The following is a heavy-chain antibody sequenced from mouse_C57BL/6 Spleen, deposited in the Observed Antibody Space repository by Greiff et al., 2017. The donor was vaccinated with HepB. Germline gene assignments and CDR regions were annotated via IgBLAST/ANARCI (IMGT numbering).Heavy chain of an antibody. J-gene: IGHJ2*01. Sequence: QVQLQQPGAELVKPGASVKMSCKASGYTFTSYWIPWVKQRPGQGLEWIGDIYPGSGSTNYNEKFKSKATLTVDTSSSTAYMQLSSLTSEDSAVYDCAREGDCYRCNYNYFDYWGQGTTVTVSS. CDR3: AREGDCYRCNYNYFDY. D-gene: IGHD2-1*01. CDR2: IYPGSGST. V-gene: IGHV1-55*01. CDR1: GYTFTSYW.